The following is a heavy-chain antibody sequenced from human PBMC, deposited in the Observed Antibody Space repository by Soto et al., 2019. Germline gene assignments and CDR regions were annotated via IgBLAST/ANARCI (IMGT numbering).Heavy chain of an antibody. CDR2: ISGSGGST. Sequence: GSLRRSCAVSGFTFSSYAISWIRQAPGKGLEWVSAISGSGGSTYYADSVKGRFTISRDNSKNTLYLQMNSLRAEDTAVYYCAKLGRSILRYDDAFDIWGQGTMVTVSS. CDR3: AKLGRSILRYDDAFDI. J-gene: IGHJ3*02. CDR1: GFTFSSYA. V-gene: IGHV3-23*01. D-gene: IGHD6-6*01.